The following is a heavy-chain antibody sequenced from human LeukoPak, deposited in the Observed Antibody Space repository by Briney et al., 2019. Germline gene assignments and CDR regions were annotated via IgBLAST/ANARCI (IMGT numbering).Heavy chain of an antibody. Sequence: GGSLRLSCAASGSTFSGYGMHWVRQAPGKGLEWVAFIRYDGSNEYYADSVKGRFTISRDKSKNTLSLQMNGLRVEDTAVYYCAKVMPPGRIRFYSYYMDVWGKGTTVTVS. CDR2: IRYDGSNE. CDR1: GSTFSGYG. D-gene: IGHD2-15*01. CDR3: AKVMPPGRIRFYSYYMDV. V-gene: IGHV3-30*02. J-gene: IGHJ6*03.